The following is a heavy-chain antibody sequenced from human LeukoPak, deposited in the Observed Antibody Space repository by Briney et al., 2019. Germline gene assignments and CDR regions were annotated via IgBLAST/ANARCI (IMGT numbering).Heavy chain of an antibody. CDR1: GYTFTGYY. D-gene: IGHD5-24*01. CDR3: ARALEMATIDY. J-gene: IGHJ4*02. Sequence: ASVKVSCKPSGYTFTGYYMHWVRQAPGQGLEWMGWINPNSGGTNYAQKFQGRVTMTRDTSISTAYMELSRLRSEDTAVYYCARALEMATIDYWGQGTLVTVSS. CDR2: INPNSGGT. V-gene: IGHV1-2*02.